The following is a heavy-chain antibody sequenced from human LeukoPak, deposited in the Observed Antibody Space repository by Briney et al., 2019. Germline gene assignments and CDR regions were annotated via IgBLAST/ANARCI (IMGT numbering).Heavy chain of an antibody. CDR3: AAGEVVATITL. D-gene: IGHD5-12*01. CDR2: IYTSGST. J-gene: IGHJ4*02. Sequence: PSETLSLTCTVSGGSISSYYWSWIRQPAGKGLQWIGRIYTSGSTNYNPSLKSRVPMSVDTSKNQFSLKMSSVTAGDTGVYYCAAGEVVATITLWGQGTLVTVSS. CDR1: GGSISSYY. V-gene: IGHV4-4*07.